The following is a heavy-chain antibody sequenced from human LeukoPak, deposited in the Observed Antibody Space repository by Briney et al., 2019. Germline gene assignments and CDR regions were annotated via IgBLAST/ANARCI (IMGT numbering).Heavy chain of an antibody. J-gene: IGHJ4*02. V-gene: IGHV3-21*01. CDR3: ARGPGGVTTVTY. D-gene: IGHD4-17*01. Sequence: GGSLRLSCAASGFTFSSYSMNWVRQAPGKGLEWVSSISSSSSYIYYADSVKGRFTISRDNAKNSLYLQMNSLRAEDTAVYYCARGPGGVTTVTYWGQGTLVTVSS. CDR1: GFTFSSYS. CDR2: ISSSSSYI.